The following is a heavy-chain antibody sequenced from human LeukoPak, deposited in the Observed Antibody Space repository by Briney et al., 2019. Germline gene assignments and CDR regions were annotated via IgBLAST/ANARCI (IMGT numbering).Heavy chain of an antibody. V-gene: IGHV1-2*02. CDR3: ARGPYYYDSSGQNEYFQH. CDR1: GYTFTGYY. D-gene: IGHD3-22*01. J-gene: IGHJ1*01. Sequence: ASVKVSCKASGYTFTGYYMHWVRQAPGQGLEWMGWINPNSGGTNYAQKFQVRVTMTRDTSISTAYMELSRLRSDDTAVYYCARGPYYYDSSGQNEYFQHWGQGTLVTVSS. CDR2: INPNSGGT.